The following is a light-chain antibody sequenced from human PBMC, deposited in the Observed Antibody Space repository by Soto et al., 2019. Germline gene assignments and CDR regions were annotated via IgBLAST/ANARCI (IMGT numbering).Light chain of an antibody. CDR1: QNIRGW. CDR3: QHYSTYSQT. Sequence: DIRMTQSPSTLSTSVGDRFTITCRASQNIRGWLAWYQQKPGKAPKLLIYDASTLESGVPSRFSGSGSGTEFTLTISSLQPDDFAIYYCQHYSTYSQTFGRGTMGDIK. CDR2: DAS. J-gene: IGKJ1*01. V-gene: IGKV1-5*01.